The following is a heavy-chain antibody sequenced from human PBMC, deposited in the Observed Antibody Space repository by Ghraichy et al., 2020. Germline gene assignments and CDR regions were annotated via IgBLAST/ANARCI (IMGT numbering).Heavy chain of an antibody. D-gene: IGHD6-19*01. CDR1: GFTFSSYA. J-gene: IGHJ4*02. CDR2: ISNNGGST. Sequence: LSLTCSASGFTFSSYAMHWVRQAPGKGLEYISAISNNGGSTYHADSVKGRFTISRDNSKNTLYLQMSSLRDEDTAVYYCVKGGSSGWYGEYWGQGTVVTVSS. CDR3: VKGGSSGWYGEY. V-gene: IGHV3-64D*06.